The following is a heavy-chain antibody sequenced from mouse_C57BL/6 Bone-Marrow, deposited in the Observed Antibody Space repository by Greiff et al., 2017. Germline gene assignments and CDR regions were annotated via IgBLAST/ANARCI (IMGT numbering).Heavy chain of an antibody. CDR2: IYPGSGST. CDR1: GYNFTSYW. V-gene: IGHV1-55*01. Sequence: QVQLQQPGAELVKPGASVKMSCKASGYNFTSYWLTWVKQRPGQGLEWIGDIYPGSGSTNYNEKFKSQATLPVDTSSSTAYMQLSSLTSDDSAVDDCARECYDYDEAYWGQGTLVTVSA. J-gene: IGHJ3*01. D-gene: IGHD2-4*01. CDR3: ARECYDYDEAY.